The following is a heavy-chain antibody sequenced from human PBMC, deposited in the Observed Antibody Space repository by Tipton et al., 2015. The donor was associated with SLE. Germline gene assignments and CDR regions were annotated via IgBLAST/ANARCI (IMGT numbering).Heavy chain of an antibody. D-gene: IGHD5-24*01. CDR3: ARHCQLYSFVY. CDR1: GDSTRSSGYY. J-gene: IGHJ4*02. CDR2: IYYSGRT. V-gene: IGHV4-39*07. Sequence: TLSLTCKVSGDSTRSSGYYWGWIRQPPGKGLEWIGSIYYSGRTYYNPSLKSRATQSLDTSKNQFSLTLSSVTAADTAVYYCARHCQLYSFVYWGQGTLVTVSS.